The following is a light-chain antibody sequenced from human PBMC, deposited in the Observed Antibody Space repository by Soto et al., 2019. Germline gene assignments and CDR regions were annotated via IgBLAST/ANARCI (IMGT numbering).Light chain of an antibody. CDR1: QSISSN. Sequence: EIVMTQSPASLSVSPGERATLSCRASQSISSNLAWYQQKPGQAPRLLISGVSTWATGIPARFSGSGSGTEFTLTISSLQSEDLAVYYCQHYNNWSTFGQGTRLEIK. J-gene: IGKJ5*01. CDR2: GVS. V-gene: IGKV3-15*01. CDR3: QHYNNWST.